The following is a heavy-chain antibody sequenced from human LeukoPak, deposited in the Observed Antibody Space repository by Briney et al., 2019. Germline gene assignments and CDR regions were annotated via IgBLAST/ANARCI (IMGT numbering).Heavy chain of an antibody. Sequence: PGGSLRLSCAASGFTFDDYAMHWVRQAPGKGLEWVSGISWNSGSIGYADSVKGRFTISRDNAKSSLYLQMNSLRAEDTALYYCAKDMAHWGQGTLVTVSS. CDR1: GFTFDDYA. J-gene: IGHJ4*02. CDR2: ISWNSGSI. V-gene: IGHV3-9*01. CDR3: AKDMAH.